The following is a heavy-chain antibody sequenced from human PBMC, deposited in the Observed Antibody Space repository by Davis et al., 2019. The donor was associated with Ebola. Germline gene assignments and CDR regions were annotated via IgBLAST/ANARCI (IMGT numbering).Heavy chain of an antibody. J-gene: IGHJ6*02. CDR2: IDPSDSYT. CDR3: ASQTYYYYGMDV. CDR1: GYSFTSYW. Sequence: GESLKISCKGSGYSFTSYWISWVRQMPGKGLEWMGRIDPSDSYTNYSPSFQGHVTISADKSISTAYLQWSSLKASDTAMYYCASQTYYYYGMDVWGQGTTATVSS. V-gene: IGHV5-10-1*01.